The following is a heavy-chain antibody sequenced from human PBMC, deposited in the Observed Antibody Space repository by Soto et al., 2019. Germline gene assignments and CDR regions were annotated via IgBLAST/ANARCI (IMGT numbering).Heavy chain of an antibody. CDR1: GFTFSSYA. CDR3: ARGVISYSVDELAFDI. Sequence: GGSLRLSCAASGFTFSSYAMHWVRQAPGKGLEWVAVISYDGSNKYYADSVKGRFTISRDNSKNTLYLQMNSLRAEDTAVYYCARGVISYSVDELAFDIWGQGTMVTVSS. D-gene: IGHD1-26*01. CDR2: ISYDGSNK. J-gene: IGHJ3*02. V-gene: IGHV3-30*04.